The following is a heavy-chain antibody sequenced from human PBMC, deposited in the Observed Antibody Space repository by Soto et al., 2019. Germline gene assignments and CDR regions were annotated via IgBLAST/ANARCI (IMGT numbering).Heavy chain of an antibody. J-gene: IGHJ5*02. CDR2: TYYRSKWYN. Sequence: SQTLSLPCVISGDSVSSNSAAWNWIRQSPSRGLEWLGRTYYRSKWYNDYAVSVKSRITINPDTSKNQFSLQLNSVTPEDTAVYYCARVGYCSGGSCYSPAWFDPWGQGTLVTVSS. CDR3: ARVGYCSGGSCYSPAWFDP. CDR1: GDSVSSNSAA. V-gene: IGHV6-1*01. D-gene: IGHD2-15*01.